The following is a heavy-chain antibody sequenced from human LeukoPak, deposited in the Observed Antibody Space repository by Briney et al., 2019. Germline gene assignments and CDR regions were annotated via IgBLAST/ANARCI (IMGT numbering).Heavy chain of an antibody. V-gene: IGHV3-15*01. CDR3: ITGPYSSSWYWVF. CDR1: GFTLSNVW. J-gene: IGHJ4*02. D-gene: IGHD6-13*01. CDR2: IKSKTDGATT. Sequence: PGGSLRLSCAASGFTLSNVWMSWVRQAPGKGLEWIGRIKSKTDGATTDYAAPVKGRFTISRDDSKNTLYLQMNSLKSEDTAVYYCITGPYSSSWYWVFWGQGTLVTVSS.